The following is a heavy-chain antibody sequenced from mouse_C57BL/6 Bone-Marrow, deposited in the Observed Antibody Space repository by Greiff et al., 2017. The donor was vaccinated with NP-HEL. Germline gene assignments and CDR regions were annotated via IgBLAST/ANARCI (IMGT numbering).Heavy chain of an antibody. J-gene: IGHJ1*03. CDR2: IYPGSGST. V-gene: IGHV1-55*01. Sequence: QVQLQQPGAELVKPGASVKMSCKASGYTFTSYWITWVKQRPGQGLEWIGDIYPGSGSTNYNEKFKSKATLTVDTSSSTAYMQLSSLTSEDAAVYYCARGRIYYYGSCYYWYFDVWGTGTTVTVSS. CDR3: ARGRIYYYGSCYYWYFDV. D-gene: IGHD1-1*01. CDR1: GYTFTSYW.